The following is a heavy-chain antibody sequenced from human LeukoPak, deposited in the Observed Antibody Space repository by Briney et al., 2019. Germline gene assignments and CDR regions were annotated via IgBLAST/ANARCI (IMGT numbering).Heavy chain of an antibody. CDR1: GFTFSSYA. CDR3: AREVYDTSGVDY. CDR2: ISSNGGST. Sequence: GGSLRLSCAASGFTFSSYAMHWVRQAPGKGLEYVSAISSNGGSTYYANSVKGRFTISRDNSKNTLYLQMNSLRAEDTALYYCAREVYDTSGVDYWGQGTLVTVSS. J-gene: IGHJ4*02. D-gene: IGHD3-22*01. V-gene: IGHV3-64*01.